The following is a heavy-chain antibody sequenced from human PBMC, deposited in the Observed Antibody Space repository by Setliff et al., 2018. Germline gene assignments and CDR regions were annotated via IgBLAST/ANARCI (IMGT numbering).Heavy chain of an antibody. Sequence: SETLSLTCTVSGDSIYNHFWSWVRQPPGKGLEWIGYIYSTGSTNYNPSLKSRVAISVDTSKNQFSLKLSSVTTADTAVYYCARHYGGGYKHCDYWGQGTLVTVPQ. CDR1: GDSIYNHF. CDR2: IYSTGST. V-gene: IGHV4-59*08. CDR3: ARHYGGGYKHCDY. D-gene: IGHD5-12*01. J-gene: IGHJ4*02.